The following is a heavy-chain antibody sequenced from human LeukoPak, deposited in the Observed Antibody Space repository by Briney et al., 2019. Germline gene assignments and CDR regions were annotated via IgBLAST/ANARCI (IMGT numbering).Heavy chain of an antibody. D-gene: IGHD3-9*01. CDR1: GFTFTNHG. V-gene: IGHV3-30*02. CDR2: IRNVGNNK. J-gene: IGHJ4*02. CDR3: VRDFEWGFDH. Sequence: PGGSVRLSCAASGFTFTNHGMHWVRQAPGKGLELVAFIRNVGNNKYHADSVKGRFTISRDNSKSTQYLQMNSLRAEDTALYYCVRDFEWGFDHWGQGTLVTVSS.